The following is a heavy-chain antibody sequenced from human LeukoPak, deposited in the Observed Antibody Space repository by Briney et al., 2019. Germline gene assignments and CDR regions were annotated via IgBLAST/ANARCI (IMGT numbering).Heavy chain of an antibody. CDR2: IYTSGST. CDR3: ATQVLGYNYYYYMDV. V-gene: IGHV4-61*02. D-gene: IGHD3-10*01. Sequence: PSETLSLTCQVSGGSISSGRHYWSWIRQPAGKGLEWIGRIYTSGSTNYNPSLKSRVTISLDTSKNQFSLKLSSVTAADTAVYYCATQVLGYNYYYYMDVWGKGTTVTVSS. CDR1: GGSISSGRHY. J-gene: IGHJ6*03.